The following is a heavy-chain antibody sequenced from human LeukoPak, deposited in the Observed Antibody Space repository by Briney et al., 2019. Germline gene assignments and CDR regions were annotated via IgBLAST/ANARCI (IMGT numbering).Heavy chain of an antibody. V-gene: IGHV1-69*05. CDR3: ARGSWHDVGYYYHYYMDV. D-gene: IGHD1-1*01. CDR2: TIPIFGTT. CDR1: GGSFSSHA. J-gene: IGHJ6*03. Sequence: ASVKVSCKASGGSFSSHAITWVRQAPGQGLEWMGGTIPIFGTTNYAQMFQGRVTITTDESTSTAYMELSSLTSEDTAVYYCARGSWHDVGYYYHYYMDVWGRGTTVTVSS.